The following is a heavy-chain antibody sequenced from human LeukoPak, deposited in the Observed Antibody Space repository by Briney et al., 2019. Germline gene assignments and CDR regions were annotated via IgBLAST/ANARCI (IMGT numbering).Heavy chain of an antibody. Sequence: PGGSLRLSCAASGFTFSNYGVHWVRQAPGKGLEWVAVIWYDGSNKYYADSVKGRFTISRDNSKNTLYLQMNSLRAEDTAVYYCARGIDDYVWGGYIYWGQGTLVTVSS. V-gene: IGHV3-33*01. D-gene: IGHD3-16*01. CDR3: ARGIDDYVWGGYIY. CDR1: GFTFSNYG. CDR2: IWYDGSNK. J-gene: IGHJ4*02.